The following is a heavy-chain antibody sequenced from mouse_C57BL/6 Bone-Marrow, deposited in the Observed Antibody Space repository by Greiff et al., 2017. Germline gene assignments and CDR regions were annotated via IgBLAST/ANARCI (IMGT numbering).Heavy chain of an antibody. CDR2: ISDGGSYT. Sequence: EVHLVESGGGLVKPGGSLKLSCAASGFTFSSYAMSWVRQTPEKRLEWVATISDGGSYTYYPDNVKGRFTISRDNAKNNLYLQMSHLKSEDTAMXYCARDRVCRSTMVPYAMDYWGQGTSVTVSS. CDR3: ARDRVCRSTMVPYAMDY. D-gene: IGHD2-1*01. CDR1: GFTFSSYA. J-gene: IGHJ4*01. V-gene: IGHV5-4*01.